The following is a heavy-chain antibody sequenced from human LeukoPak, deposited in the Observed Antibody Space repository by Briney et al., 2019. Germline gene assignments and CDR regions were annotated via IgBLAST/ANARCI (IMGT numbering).Heavy chain of an antibody. CDR1: GFTFSSYW. CDR3: ARGNYSITIFGVVILDAFDI. Sequence: PGGSLRLSCTASGFTFSSYWMSWVRQAPGKGLEWVADIKQDGSEEYYVDSVKGRFSISRDNAKNTLYLQMNSLRAEDTAVYYCARGNYSITIFGVVILDAFDIWGQGTMVTVSS. V-gene: IGHV3-7*01. CDR2: IKQDGSEE. J-gene: IGHJ3*02. D-gene: IGHD3-3*01.